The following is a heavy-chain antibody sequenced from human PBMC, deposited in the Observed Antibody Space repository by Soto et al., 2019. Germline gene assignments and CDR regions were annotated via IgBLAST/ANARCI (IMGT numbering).Heavy chain of an antibody. D-gene: IGHD3-3*01. J-gene: IGHJ6*02. Sequence: PGGSLRLSCAASGFRFSTYWMSWVRQAPGKGLEWVANIKQDGSEKYYVDSVRGRFTISRDNAKNSLYLQMNGLRAEDTSVYYCARDRYSYYDFWSGSLPYYYYGMDVWGQGTTVTVSS. CDR3: ARDRYSYYDFWSGSLPYYYYGMDV. V-gene: IGHV3-7*01. CDR2: IKQDGSEK. CDR1: GFRFSTYW.